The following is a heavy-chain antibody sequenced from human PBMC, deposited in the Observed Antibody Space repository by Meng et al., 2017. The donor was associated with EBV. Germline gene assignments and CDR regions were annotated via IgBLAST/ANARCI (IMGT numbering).Heavy chain of an antibody. CDR1: GGNFTSYA. CDR3: ARDRWEPKGKGWFDP. CDR2: IIPIFGTA. J-gene: IGHJ5*02. Sequence: QVALVESGAEVGKPGAWVKVSCKASGGNFTSYAISWVRQAPGQGLGWMGGIIPIFGTANYAQKFQGRVTITAEKTTSTAYMELSSLRSEDTAVYYCARDRWEPKGKGWFDPWGQGTLVTVSS. D-gene: IGHD1-26*01. V-gene: IGHV1-69*06.